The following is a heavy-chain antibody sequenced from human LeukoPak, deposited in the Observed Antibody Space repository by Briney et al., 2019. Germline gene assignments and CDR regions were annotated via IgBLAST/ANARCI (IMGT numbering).Heavy chain of an antibody. CDR3: AKDHDFVFDC. CDR1: GYTFTRNG. CDR2: IGAYNGNT. Sequence: ASVKVSCKASGYTFTRNGISWERQAPGQGLEWMGWIGAYNGNTKYVQKFRGRVTMTTDTSTSTAYMELRSLRSDDTAVYYCAKDHDFVFDCGSQGSLVTVSS. J-gene: IGHJ4*02. V-gene: IGHV1-18*01. D-gene: IGHD3-3*01.